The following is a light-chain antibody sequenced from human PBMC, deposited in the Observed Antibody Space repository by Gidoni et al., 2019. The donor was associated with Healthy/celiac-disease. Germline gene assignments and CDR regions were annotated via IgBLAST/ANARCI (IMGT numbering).Light chain of an antibody. Sequence: DIVMTQSPDSLAVSLGERATINCKSSQSVLYSSHNKNYLAWYQQKPGQPPKRLIYWASTRESGVPDRFSGSGSGTDFTLTISSLQAEDVAVYYCQQYYSTPNSFGQGTKLEIK. V-gene: IGKV4-1*01. CDR1: QSVLYSSHNKNY. J-gene: IGKJ2*03. CDR3: QQYYSTPNS. CDR2: WAS.